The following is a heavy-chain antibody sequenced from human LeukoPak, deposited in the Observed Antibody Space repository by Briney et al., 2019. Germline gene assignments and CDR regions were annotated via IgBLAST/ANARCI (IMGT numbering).Heavy chain of an antibody. Sequence: GGSLRLSCVASGFTFSSYSMNWVRQAPGKGLEWVAVISYDGSNKYYADSVKGRFTISRDNSKNTLYLQMNSLRAEDTAVYYCAIPGGSGWWNWGQGTLVTVSS. V-gene: IGHV3-30*03. CDR2: ISYDGSNK. J-gene: IGHJ4*02. CDR1: GFTFSSYS. CDR3: AIPGGSGWWN. D-gene: IGHD6-19*01.